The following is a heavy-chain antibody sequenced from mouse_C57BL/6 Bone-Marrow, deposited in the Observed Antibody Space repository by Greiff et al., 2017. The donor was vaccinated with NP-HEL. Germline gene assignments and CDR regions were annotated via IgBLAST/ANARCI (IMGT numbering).Heavy chain of an antibody. V-gene: IGHV5-2*01. CDR3: ARHGAGNLARAMDY. J-gene: IGHJ4*01. CDR2: INSDGGST. D-gene: IGHD6-1*01. Sequence: DVMLVESGGGLVQPGESLKLSCESNEYEFPSHDMSWVRKTPEKRLELVAAINSDGGSTYYPDTMERRFIISRDNTKKTLYLQMSSLRSEDTALYYCARHGAGNLARAMDYWGQGTSVTVSS. CDR1: EYEFPSHD.